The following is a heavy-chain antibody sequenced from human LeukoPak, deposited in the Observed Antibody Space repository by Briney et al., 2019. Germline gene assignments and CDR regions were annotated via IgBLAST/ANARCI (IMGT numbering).Heavy chain of an antibody. CDR3: AKSLGSWCSGGSCYTPWY. CDR1: AFTFSSYS. CDR2: ISSSGSYI. J-gene: IGHJ4*02. V-gene: IGHV3-21*04. D-gene: IGHD2-15*01. Sequence: GGSLRLSCAASAFTFSSYSMNWVRQAPGKGLEWVSSISSSGSYIYYADSVKGRFTISRDNSRNTLYLQMNSLRAEDTAVYYCAKSLGSWCSGGSCYTPWYWGQGTLVTVSS.